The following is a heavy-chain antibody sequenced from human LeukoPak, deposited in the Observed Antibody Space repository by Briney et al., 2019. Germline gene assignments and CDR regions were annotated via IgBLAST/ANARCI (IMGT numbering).Heavy chain of an antibody. CDR2: IYHSGST. Sequence: SETLSLTCAVSGYSISSGYYWGWIRQPPGKGLEWLGSIYHSGSTYYNPSLKSRVTISVDTSKNQFSLKLSSVTAADTAVYYCARSLWQNRGFDYWGQGTLVTVSS. J-gene: IGHJ4*02. D-gene: IGHD1-14*01. CDR1: GYSISSGYY. CDR3: ARSLWQNRGFDY. V-gene: IGHV4-38-2*01.